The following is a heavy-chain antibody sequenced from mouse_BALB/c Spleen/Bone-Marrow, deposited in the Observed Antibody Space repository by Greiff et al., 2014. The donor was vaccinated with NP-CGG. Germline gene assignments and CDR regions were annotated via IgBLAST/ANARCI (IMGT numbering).Heavy chain of an antibody. CDR3: ARFYDYDAPAWFAY. V-gene: IGHV1-77*01. CDR1: GYTFTDYV. CDR2: IYPGSGST. D-gene: IGHD2-4*01. J-gene: IGHJ3*01. Sequence: QVQLKESGPELVKPGASVKMSCKASGYTFTDYVISWVKQRTGQGLEWIGEIYPGSGSTYYNEKFKGKATLTADKSSNTAYMQLSSLTPEDSAVYFCARFYDYDAPAWFAYWGQGTLVTVSA.